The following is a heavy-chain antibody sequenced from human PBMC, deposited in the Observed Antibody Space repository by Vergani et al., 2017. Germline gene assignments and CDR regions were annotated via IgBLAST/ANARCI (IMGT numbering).Heavy chain of an antibody. CDR3: AKDTVPREGSFDY. D-gene: IGHD4-11*01. Sequence: EVQLLESGGGLVPPGGSLRLSCAASGFTFSIYAMSWVRQAPGEGREWVSAISGSGGSTYYADSVKGRFTISRDNSKNTLYLQMNSLRPEDTSVYYCAKDTVPREGSFDYWGQGTLVTVSP. CDR1: GFTFSIYA. V-gene: IGHV3-23*01. J-gene: IGHJ4*02. CDR2: ISGSGGST.